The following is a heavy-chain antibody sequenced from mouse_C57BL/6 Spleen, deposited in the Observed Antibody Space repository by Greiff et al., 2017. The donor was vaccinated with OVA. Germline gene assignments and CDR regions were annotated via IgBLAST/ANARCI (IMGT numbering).Heavy chain of an antibody. CDR2: IDPSDSYT. CDR1: GYTFTSYW. CDR3: AHYYGSSYVWYFDV. D-gene: IGHD1-1*01. Sequence: QVQLQQPGAELVKPGASVKLSCKASGYTFTSYWMQWVKQRPGQGLEWIGEIDPSDSYTNYNQKFKGKATLTVDTSSSTAYMQLSSLTSEDSAVYYGAHYYGSSYVWYFDVWGTGTTVTVSS. J-gene: IGHJ1*03. V-gene: IGHV1-50*01.